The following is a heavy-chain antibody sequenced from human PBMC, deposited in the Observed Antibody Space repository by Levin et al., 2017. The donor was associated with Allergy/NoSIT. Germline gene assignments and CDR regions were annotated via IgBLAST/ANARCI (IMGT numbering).Heavy chain of an antibody. CDR3: ARGPLGVGRWYFDL. CDR1: GFTFRNYG. D-gene: IGHD3-16*01. V-gene: IGHV3-33*01. CDR2: IWYDGSDK. Sequence: GGSLRLSCAASGFTFRNYGMHWVRQPPGKGLEWVGVIWYDGSDKYYADSVKGRFTISRDNSKNTLYLQMNSLRAEDTAVYYCARGPLGVGRWYFDLWGRGTLVTVSS. J-gene: IGHJ2*01.